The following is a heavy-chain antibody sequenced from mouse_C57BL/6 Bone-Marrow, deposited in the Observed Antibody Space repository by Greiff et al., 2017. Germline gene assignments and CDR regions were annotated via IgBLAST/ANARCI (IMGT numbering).Heavy chain of an antibody. CDR1: GYTFTSYW. D-gene: IGHD1-1*01. V-gene: IGHV1-64*01. J-gene: IGHJ2*01. CDR3: ARWYYVSSYIDY. CDR2: IHPNSGST. Sequence: VQLQQPGAELVKPGASVKLSCKASGYTFTSYWMHWVKQRPGQGLEWIGMIHPNSGSTNYNEKFKSKATLTVDTSSSTDYMQLSSLTYEDSAVYYCARWYYVSSYIDYWGQGTTLTVSS.